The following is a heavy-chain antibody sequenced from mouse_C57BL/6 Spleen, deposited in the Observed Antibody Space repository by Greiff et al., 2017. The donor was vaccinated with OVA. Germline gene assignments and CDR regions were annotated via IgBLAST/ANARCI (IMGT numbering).Heavy chain of an antibody. Sequence: QVQLQQSGPELVKPGASVKISCKASGYSFTSYYIHWVKQRPGQGLEWIGWIYPGSGNTKYNEKFKGKATLTADTSSSTAYMQLSSLTSEDSAVYYCARPYYGYDEDYAMDYWGQGTSVTVSS. CDR1: GYSFTSYY. J-gene: IGHJ4*01. CDR2: IYPGSGNT. V-gene: IGHV1-66*01. CDR3: ARPYYGYDEDYAMDY. D-gene: IGHD2-9*01.